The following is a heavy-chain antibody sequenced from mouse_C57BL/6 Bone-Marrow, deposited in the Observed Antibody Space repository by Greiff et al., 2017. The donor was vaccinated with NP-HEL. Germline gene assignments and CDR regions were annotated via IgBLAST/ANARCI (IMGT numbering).Heavy chain of an antibody. CDR3: ATDLYYPMDY. V-gene: IGHV2-6*01. CDR1: GFSLTSYG. CDR2: IWGVGST. Sequence: VKLQQSGPGLVAPSQSLSITCTVSGFSLTSYGVDWVRQSPGKGLEWLGVIWGVGSTNYNSALKSRLSISKDNSKSQVFLKMNSLQTDDTAMYYCATDLYYPMDYWGQGTSVTVSS. J-gene: IGHJ4*01.